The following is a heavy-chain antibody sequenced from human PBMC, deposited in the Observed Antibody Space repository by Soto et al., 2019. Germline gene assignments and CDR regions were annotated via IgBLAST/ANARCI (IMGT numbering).Heavy chain of an antibody. Sequence: PSETLSLTCTVSGGSISSSSYYWGWIRQPPGKGLEWIGSIYYSGSTSYNPSLKSRVTISVDTSKNQFSLKLSSVTAADTAVYYCARGGITMVRGHYYYYGMDVWGQGTTVT. CDR1: GGSISSSSYY. CDR3: ARGGITMVRGHYYYYGMDV. V-gene: IGHV4-39*01. D-gene: IGHD3-10*01. J-gene: IGHJ6*02. CDR2: IYYSGST.